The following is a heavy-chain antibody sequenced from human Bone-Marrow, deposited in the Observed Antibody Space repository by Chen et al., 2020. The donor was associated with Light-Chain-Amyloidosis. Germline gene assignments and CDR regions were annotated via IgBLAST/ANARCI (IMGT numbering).Heavy chain of an antibody. CDR1: GFTVSGHY. CDR3: ATSGVNWGPDAFDI. V-gene: IGHV3-53*02. D-gene: IGHD7-27*01. Sequence: EVQLVETGGGLIQPGGSLRLSCAASGFTVSGHYLGWVRQPPGKGLEWVSVIYKSGSTDYADSVKGRFTTSTDNSKNTLYLQMNSLRADDTALYYCATSGVNWGPDAFDIWGQGTMVTVSS. J-gene: IGHJ3*02. CDR2: IYKSGST.